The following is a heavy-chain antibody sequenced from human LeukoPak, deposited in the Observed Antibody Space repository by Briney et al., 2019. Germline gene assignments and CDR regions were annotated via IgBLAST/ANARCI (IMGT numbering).Heavy chain of an antibody. CDR3: ARHRAYSSSSPFDY. Sequence: PSETLSLTCSVSGASISSLYWSWIRQPPGKGLEWIGYIYYTGSTNYNPSLKIRVTMFVDMSKNQFSLRLSSVTAADTAVYYCARHRAYSSSSPFDYWGQGTLVTVSS. D-gene: IGHD6-6*01. CDR1: GASISSLY. V-gene: IGHV4-59*08. CDR2: IYYTGST. J-gene: IGHJ4*02.